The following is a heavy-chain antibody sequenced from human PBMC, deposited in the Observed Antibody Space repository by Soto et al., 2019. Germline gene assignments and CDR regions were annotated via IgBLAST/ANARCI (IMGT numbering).Heavy chain of an antibody. J-gene: IGHJ4*02. V-gene: IGHV4-61*01. D-gene: IGHD3-3*01. CDR3: ARDFAYFDS. CDR2: VYHTGRT. CDR1: GGSFKSGSYS. Sequence: SETLSLTCTVSGGSFKSGSYSWRWIRQPPGKGLEWIGYVYHTGRTSYNPSLKSRVSISMDTSKNQFSLNLDSVTAADTAVYFCARDFAYFDSWGQGALVTVSS.